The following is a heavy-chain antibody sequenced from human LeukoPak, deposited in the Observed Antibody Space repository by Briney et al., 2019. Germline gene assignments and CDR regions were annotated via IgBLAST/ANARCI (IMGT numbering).Heavy chain of an antibody. J-gene: IGHJ5*02. V-gene: IGHV3-21*01. CDR3: ARDLGQLGSIGWFDP. Sequence: GXXLRLSCAASGFTFSSYSMNWVRQAPGKGLEWVSCISSSSSYIFYADSIKGRFTISRDNAKNSLYLQMNSLRAEDTAVYYCARDLGQLGSIGWFDPWGQGTLVTASS. CDR2: ISSSSSYI. CDR1: GFTFSSYS. D-gene: IGHD6-6*01.